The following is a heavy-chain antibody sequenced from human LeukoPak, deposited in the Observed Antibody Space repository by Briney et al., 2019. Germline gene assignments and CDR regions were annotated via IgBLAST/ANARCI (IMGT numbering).Heavy chain of an antibody. CDR2: INPNSGGT. J-gene: IGHJ4*02. D-gene: IGHD3-3*01. CDR1: GYTFTGYY. CDR3: AREGYDFWSGYYFDY. Sequence: GASVKVSCKASGYTFTGYYMHWVRQAPGQGLEWMGWINPNSGGTNYAQKFQGRVTMTRDTSISTAYMELSRLRSDDTAVYYCAREGYDFWSGYYFDYWGQGTLVTVSS. V-gene: IGHV1-2*02.